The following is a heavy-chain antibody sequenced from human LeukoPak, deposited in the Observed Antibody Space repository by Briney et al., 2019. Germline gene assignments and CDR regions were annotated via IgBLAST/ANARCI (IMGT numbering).Heavy chain of an antibody. D-gene: IGHD3-3*01. CDR2: ISGSSSHT. CDR3: AKEHDYSNAAPEWGFDS. J-gene: IGHJ4*02. CDR1: GFTFSIYA. V-gene: IGHV3-23*01. Sequence: PGGSLRLSCAASGFTFSIYAMSWVRQAPGKGLDWVSGISGSSSHTMDADSVRGRFTISRDNTRNTLYLHMNNVRAEDTALYYCAKEHDYSNAAPEWGFDSWGQGTRVTVSS.